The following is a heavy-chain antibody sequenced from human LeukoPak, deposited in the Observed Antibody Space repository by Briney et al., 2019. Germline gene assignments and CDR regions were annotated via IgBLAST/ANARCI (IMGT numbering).Heavy chain of an antibody. V-gene: IGHV4-38-2*01. CDR3: AKGYSGSDAFDI. CDR2: IYHSGST. CDR1: GYSISSGYY. Sequence: PSETMSLTCAVCGYSISSGYYWVWIRQPPGKGLEWIGSIYHSGSTYYNPSLKSRVTISVDTSKNQFSLKLSSVTAADTAVYYCAKGYSGSDAFDIWGQGTMVTVSS. J-gene: IGHJ3*02. D-gene: IGHD2-15*01.